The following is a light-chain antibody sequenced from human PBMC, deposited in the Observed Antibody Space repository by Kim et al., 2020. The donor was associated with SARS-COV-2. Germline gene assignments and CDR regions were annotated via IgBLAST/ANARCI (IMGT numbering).Light chain of an antibody. CDR2: GAS. J-gene: IGKJ1*01. CDR3: QQYGSSPAT. Sequence: APGERATLACMASQTVTSNYVAWYQQKPGQAPRLLIYGASSRATGIPDRFSGSGSGTDFTINISRLEPEDFAVYYCQQYGSSPATFGQGTKVDIK. CDR1: QTVTSNY. V-gene: IGKV3-20*01.